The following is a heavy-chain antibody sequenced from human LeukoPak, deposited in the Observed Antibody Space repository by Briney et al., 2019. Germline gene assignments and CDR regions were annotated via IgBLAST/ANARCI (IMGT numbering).Heavy chain of an antibody. D-gene: IGHD2-2*01. CDR3: WVPDTAGEDDY. V-gene: IGHV3-74*01. CDR2: INSDGSTT. Sequence: GGSLRLSCAASGFTFSGYWIHWVRQAPGKGLVWISRINSDGSTTNYADSVNGRFTISRDNTKNTLYLQMNSLRAEDTAVYYCWVPDTAGEDDYWGQGTLVTVSS. CDR1: GFTFSGYW. J-gene: IGHJ4*02.